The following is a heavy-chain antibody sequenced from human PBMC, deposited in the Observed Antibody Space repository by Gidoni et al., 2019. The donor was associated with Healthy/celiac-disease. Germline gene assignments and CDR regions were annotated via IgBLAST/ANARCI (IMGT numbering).Heavy chain of an antibody. Sequence: QVQLVESGGGVVQPGRSLRLSCAASGFTFRSSAMPWVRQAPGKGLGCGAVISYDGSNKYYADSVKGRFTISRDNSKNTLYLQMNSLRAEDTAVYYCAREGWFRELFGVEYYYYGMDVWGQGTTVTVS. CDR1: GFTFRSSA. CDR3: AREGWFRELFGVEYYYYGMDV. V-gene: IGHV3-30*01. D-gene: IGHD3-10*01. J-gene: IGHJ6*02. CDR2: ISYDGSNK.